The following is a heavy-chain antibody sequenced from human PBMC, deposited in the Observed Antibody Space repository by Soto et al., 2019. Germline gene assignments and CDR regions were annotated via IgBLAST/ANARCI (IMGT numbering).Heavy chain of an antibody. J-gene: IGHJ4*02. CDR2: ISYDGSNK. V-gene: IGHV3-30*18. Sequence: QPGGSLRLSCAASGFSFSSYGMHWVRQAPGKGLEWVAVISYDGSNKYYADSVKGRFTISRDNSKNTLYLQMNSLRAEDTAVYYCAKSGHYYDSSGYYYSDDWGQGT. CDR1: GFSFSSYG. CDR3: AKSGHYYDSSGYYYSDD. D-gene: IGHD3-22*01.